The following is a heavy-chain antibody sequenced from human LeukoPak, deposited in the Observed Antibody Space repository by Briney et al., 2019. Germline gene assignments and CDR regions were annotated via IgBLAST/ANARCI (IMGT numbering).Heavy chain of an antibody. J-gene: IGHJ5*02. Sequence: ASVKVSCKTSGYSFILYGISWVRQATGQGLEWMGWMNPNSGNTGYAQKFQGRVTITRNTSISTAYMELSSLRSEDTAVYYCARGSSSEGFDPWGQGTLVTVSS. CDR3: ARGSSSEGFDP. D-gene: IGHD6-13*01. CDR2: MNPNSGNT. CDR1: GYSFILYG. V-gene: IGHV1-8*03.